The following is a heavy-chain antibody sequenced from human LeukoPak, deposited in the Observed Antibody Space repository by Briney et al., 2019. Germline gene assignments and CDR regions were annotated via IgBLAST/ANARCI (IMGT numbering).Heavy chain of an antibody. CDR2: MNPNSGNT. V-gene: IGHV1-8*01. D-gene: IGHD3-3*01. Sequence: ASVEVSCKASGYTFTSYDINWVRQATGQGLEWMGWMNPNSGNTGYAQKFQGRVTMTRNTSISTAYMELSSLRSEDTAVYYCARGLGTYYDFWSGYLAITGTQNDAFDIWGQGTMVTVSS. J-gene: IGHJ3*02. CDR3: ARGLGTYYDFWSGYLAITGTQNDAFDI. CDR1: GYTFTSYD.